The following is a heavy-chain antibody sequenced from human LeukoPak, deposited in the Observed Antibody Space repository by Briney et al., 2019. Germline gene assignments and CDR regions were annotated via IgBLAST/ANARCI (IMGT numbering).Heavy chain of an antibody. Sequence: GALRLTFAASGFTFSSYEMNWVRQAPGKGLEWVSYISSSGSTIYYADPVKGRFTISRDNAKNSLYLQMNSLRAEDTAVYYCARADVLLWFGERILRGYYYGMDVWGKGTTVTVSS. V-gene: IGHV3-48*03. J-gene: IGHJ6*04. D-gene: IGHD3-10*01. CDR1: GFTFSSYE. CDR3: ARADVLLWFGERILRGYYYGMDV. CDR2: ISSSGSTI.